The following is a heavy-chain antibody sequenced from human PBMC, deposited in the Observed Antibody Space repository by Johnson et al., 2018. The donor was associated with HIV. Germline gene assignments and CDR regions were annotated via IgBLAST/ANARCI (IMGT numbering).Heavy chain of an antibody. D-gene: IGHD6-25*01. V-gene: IGHV3-20*04. Sequence: VQLVESGGGVVRPGGSLRLSCAASGFTFSSYGMHWVRQAPGKGLEWVSGLNRNGGSIAYADSVNGRFTISRDNAKNSLYLQMNSLRPDDTAVYYRARDLAAGIPSDAFDIWGQGTMVTVSS. CDR3: ARDLAAGIPSDAFDI. CDR2: LNRNGGSI. CDR1: GFTFSSYG. J-gene: IGHJ3*02.